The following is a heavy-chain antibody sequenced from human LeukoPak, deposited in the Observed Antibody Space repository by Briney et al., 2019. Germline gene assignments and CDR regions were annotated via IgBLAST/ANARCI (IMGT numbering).Heavy chain of an antibody. CDR1: GYNLHNYG. V-gene: IGHV1-18*01. Sequence: ASVKVSCKACGYNLHNYGISWARQAPGQGLEWMGWASVYNSNINTKFSQNLQSRLTITTDTSTSTAYMELRSLRSDDTAGYYCVRDRWSGSYYHPFDIWGQGTLVTVSS. J-gene: IGHJ3*02. CDR2: ASVYNSNINT. CDR3: VRDRWSGSYYHPFDI. D-gene: IGHD1-26*01.